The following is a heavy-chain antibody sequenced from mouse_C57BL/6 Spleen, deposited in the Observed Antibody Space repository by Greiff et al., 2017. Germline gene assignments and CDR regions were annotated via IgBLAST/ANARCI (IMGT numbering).Heavy chain of an antibody. D-gene: IGHD4-1*01. CDR2: ISYDGSN. V-gene: IGHV3-6*01. J-gene: IGHJ2*01. CDR1: GYSITSGYY. Sequence: EVKLEESGPGLVKPSQSLSLTCSVTGYSITSGYYWNWIRQFPGNKLEWMGYISYDGSNNYNPSLKNRISITRDTSKNQFFLKLNSVTTEDTATYYCARVANWDVGYWGQGTTLTVSS. CDR3: ARVANWDVGY.